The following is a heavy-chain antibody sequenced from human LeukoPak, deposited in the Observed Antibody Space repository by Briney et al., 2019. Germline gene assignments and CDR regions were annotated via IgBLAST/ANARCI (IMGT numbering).Heavy chain of an antibody. CDR2: IYSGGST. V-gene: IGHV3-53*01. D-gene: IGHD6-6*01. J-gene: IGHJ3*02. CDR3: ARDLSIAAPGAFDI. CDR1: GFTVSSNY. Sequence: GGSLRLSCAASGFTVSSNYMSWVRQAPGKGLEWVSVIYSGGSTYYVDSVKGRFTISRDNSKNTLYLQMNSLRAEDTAVYYCARDLSIAAPGAFDIWGQGTMVTVSS.